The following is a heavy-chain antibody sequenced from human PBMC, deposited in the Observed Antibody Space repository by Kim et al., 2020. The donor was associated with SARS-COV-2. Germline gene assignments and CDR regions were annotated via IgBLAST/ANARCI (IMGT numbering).Heavy chain of an antibody. V-gene: IGHV3-30*18. Sequence: GGSLRLSCAASGFTFSSYGMHWVRQAPGKGLEWVAVISYDGSNKYYADSVKGRFTISRDNSKNTLYLQMNSLRAEDTAVYYCAKVGQWFGDQNDAFDIWGQGTMVTVSS. CDR1: GFTFSSYG. D-gene: IGHD3-10*01. CDR2: ISYDGSNK. CDR3: AKVGQWFGDQNDAFDI. J-gene: IGHJ3*02.